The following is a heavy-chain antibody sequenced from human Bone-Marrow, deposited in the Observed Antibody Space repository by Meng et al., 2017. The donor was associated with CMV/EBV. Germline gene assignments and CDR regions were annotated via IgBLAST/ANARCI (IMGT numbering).Heavy chain of an antibody. V-gene: IGHV3-11*04. D-gene: IGHD2-21*02. CDR1: GFTFSDYY. CDR2: VSDSEDII. J-gene: IGHJ6*01. Sequence: GESLKISCTASGFTFSDYYMSWIRQAPGKELEWVSYVSDSEDIIFYADSVEGRFSISRDSAKNTLYLQMHSLIVEDTAVYYCARWVTLGGWGQGTPVTFSS. CDR3: ARWVTLGG.